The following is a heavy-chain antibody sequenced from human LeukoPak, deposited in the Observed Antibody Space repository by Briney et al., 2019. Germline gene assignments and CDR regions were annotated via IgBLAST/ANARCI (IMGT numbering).Heavy chain of an antibody. Sequence: ASVKVSCKASGYTFSNYYVHWVRQSPGQGLEWMGIINPRGGGTTYAQNFQGRVTMTYDTSTRTVYMFLSSLRSEDTAVYYCAAGKGYYDYVWGSYRPDENYFDYWGQGTLVTVSS. J-gene: IGHJ4*02. D-gene: IGHD3-16*02. CDR3: AAGKGYYDYVWGSYRPDENYFDY. CDR2: INPRGGGT. CDR1: GYTFSNYY. V-gene: IGHV1-46*01.